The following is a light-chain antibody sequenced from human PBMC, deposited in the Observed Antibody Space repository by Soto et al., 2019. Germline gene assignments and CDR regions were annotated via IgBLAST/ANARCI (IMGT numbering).Light chain of an antibody. J-gene: IGKJ2*01. CDR1: QSISSW. CDR3: QQYSSYSSYT. CDR2: KAS. V-gene: IGKV1-5*03. Sequence: DIQMTQSPSTLSASVGDRVTITCRASQSISSWLAWYLQKPGKAPQLLIYKASNLQDGGPSRFSGSGSGTEFTLTISSLQPDDFATYYCQQYSSYSSYTFGQGTKLEIK.